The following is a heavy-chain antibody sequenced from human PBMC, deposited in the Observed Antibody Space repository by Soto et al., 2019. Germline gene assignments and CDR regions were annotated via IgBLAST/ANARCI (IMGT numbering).Heavy chain of an antibody. Sequence: GGSLRLSCAASGFTFSSYGMHWVRQAPGKGLEWVAVISYDGSNKYYADSVKGRFTISRDNSKNTLYLQMNSLRAEDTAVYYCAKDLVNGYDGGGVYILGMDVWGQGTKVTVYS. CDR2: ISYDGSNK. CDR1: GFTFSSYG. CDR3: AKDLVNGYDGGGVYILGMDV. V-gene: IGHV3-30*18. D-gene: IGHD5-12*01. J-gene: IGHJ6*02.